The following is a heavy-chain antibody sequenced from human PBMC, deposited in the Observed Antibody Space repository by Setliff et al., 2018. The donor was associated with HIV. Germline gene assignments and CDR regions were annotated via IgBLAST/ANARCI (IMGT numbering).Heavy chain of an antibody. Sequence: GESLKISCKGSGYSFTSYWIGWVRQMPGKGLEWMGIIYPGDSDTRYSPSFQGQVTISADKSISTAYLQWSSLKASDIAMYYCARRGRLLSASRVFDIWGQGTMVTVSS. D-gene: IGHD2-2*01. CDR2: IYPGDSDT. CDR3: ARRGRLLSASRVFDI. CDR1: GYSFTSYW. V-gene: IGHV5-51*01. J-gene: IGHJ3*02.